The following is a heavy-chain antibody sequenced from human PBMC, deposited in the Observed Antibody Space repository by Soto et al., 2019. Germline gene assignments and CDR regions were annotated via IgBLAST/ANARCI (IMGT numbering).Heavy chain of an antibody. V-gene: IGHV3-30-3*01. CDR3: ATRGSPWFDY. CDR2: ISYDGSNK. Sequence: GGSLRLSCAASGFTVSSNYMSWVRQAPGKGLEWVAVISYDGSNKYYADSVKGRFTISRDNSKNTLYLQMNSLRAEDTAVYYCATRGSPWFDYWGQGTLVTVSS. J-gene: IGHJ4*02. CDR1: GFTVSSNY.